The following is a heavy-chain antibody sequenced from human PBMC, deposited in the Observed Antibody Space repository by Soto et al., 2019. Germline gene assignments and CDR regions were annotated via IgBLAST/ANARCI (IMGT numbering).Heavy chain of an antibody. D-gene: IGHD3-9*01. CDR3: ASGRGYDILTGYYPYFDY. V-gene: IGHV3-9*01. J-gene: IGHJ4*02. CDR1: GFTFDDYA. Sequence: EVQLVESGGGLAQPGRSLRLSCAASGFTFDDYAMHWVRQAPGKGLEWVSGISWNSDSIGYADSVKGRFTISRDNAKKSLYLQMNSLRAEDTALYYCASGRGYDILTGYYPYFDYWGQGILVTVSS. CDR2: ISWNSDSI.